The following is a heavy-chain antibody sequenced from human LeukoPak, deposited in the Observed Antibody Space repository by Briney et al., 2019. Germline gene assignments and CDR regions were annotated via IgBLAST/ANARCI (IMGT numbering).Heavy chain of an antibody. CDR1: GYTFTSYG. CDR2: ISAYNGNT. D-gene: IGHD3-22*01. V-gene: IGHV1-18*01. J-gene: IGHJ4*02. Sequence: ASVKVSCKASGYTFTSYGISWVRQAPGQGLEWMGWISAYNGNTNYAQKLQGRVTMTTDTSKSTAYMELRSLRSDDTAVYYCARGGGAWYYDSSGLDYWGQGTLVTVSS. CDR3: ARGGGAWYYDSSGLDY.